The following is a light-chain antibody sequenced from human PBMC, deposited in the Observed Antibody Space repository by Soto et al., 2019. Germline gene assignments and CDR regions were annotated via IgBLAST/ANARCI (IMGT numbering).Light chain of an antibody. CDR3: QQYVNSRTWT. CDR2: GAS. J-gene: IGKJ1*01. CDR1: QSVTSSY. Sequence: EIVLTQSPDTLSLSPGERATLSCRAGQSVTSSYLAWYQQKPGQAPRLLIYGASYRATGIPDRFSGSGSGTDFTLTISRLEPEDFAVYYCQQYVNSRTWTFGQGTKV. V-gene: IGKV3-20*01.